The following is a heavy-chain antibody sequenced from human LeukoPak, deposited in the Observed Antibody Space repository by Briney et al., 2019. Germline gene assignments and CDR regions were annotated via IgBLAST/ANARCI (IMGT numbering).Heavy chain of an antibody. J-gene: IGHJ6*03. CDR2: IYYSGST. CDR1: GGSISSSSYY. V-gene: IGHV4-39*07. D-gene: IGHD6-19*01. Sequence: SETLSLTCTVSGGSISSSSYYWGWIRQPPGKGLEWIGSIYYSGSTNYNPSLKSRVTISVDTSKNQFSLKLSSVTAADTAVYYCARVRSSGWYGYYYYYYMDVWGKGTTVTVSS. CDR3: ARVRSSGWYGYYYYYYMDV.